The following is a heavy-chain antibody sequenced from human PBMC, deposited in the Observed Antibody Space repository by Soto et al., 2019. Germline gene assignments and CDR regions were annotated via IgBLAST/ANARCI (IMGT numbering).Heavy chain of an antibody. CDR1: GYTFTGYY. Sequence: AASVKVSCKASGYTFTGYYMHWVRQAPGQGLEWMGWINPNSGGTNYAQKFQGRVTMTRDTSISTAYMELSRLRSDDTAVYYCARFDNDYGDYSMGYWGQGTLVTVSS. CDR2: INPNSGGT. J-gene: IGHJ4*02. CDR3: ARFDNDYGDYSMGY. V-gene: IGHV1-2*02. D-gene: IGHD4-17*01.